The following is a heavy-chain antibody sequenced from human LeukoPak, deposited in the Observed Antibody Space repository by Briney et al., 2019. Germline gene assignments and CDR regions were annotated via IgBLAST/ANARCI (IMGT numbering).Heavy chain of an antibody. CDR2: ISSSGSTI. CDR1: GFTFSSYE. J-gene: IGHJ4*02. D-gene: IGHD3-16*01. V-gene: IGHV3-48*03. Sequence: GGSLRLSCAASGFTFSSYEMNWVRQAPGKGLEWVSYISSSGSTIYYADSVKGRFTISRDNAKNSLYLQMNSLRAEDTAVYCCARGMLNPTTTIDYWGQGTLVTVSS. CDR3: ARGMLNPTTTIDY.